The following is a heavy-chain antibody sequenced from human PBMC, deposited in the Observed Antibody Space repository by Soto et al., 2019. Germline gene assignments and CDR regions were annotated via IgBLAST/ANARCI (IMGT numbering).Heavy chain of an antibody. CDR1: GGSISSGGYS. V-gene: IGHV4-30-2*01. CDR3: AAGGGLPRYY. J-gene: IGHJ4*02. Sequence: QLQLQESGSGLVKPSQTLSLTCAVSGGSISSGGYSWSWIRQPPGKGLEWIGYIYHSGSTYYNPSLQGGVTISVARSTNQFSLKLSSVPAADTAVYYCAAGGGLPRYYWGQGTLVTVSS. CDR2: IYHSGST. D-gene: IGHD5-12*01.